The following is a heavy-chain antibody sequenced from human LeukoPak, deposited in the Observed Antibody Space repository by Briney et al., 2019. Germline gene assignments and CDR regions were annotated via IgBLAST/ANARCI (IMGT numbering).Heavy chain of an antibody. D-gene: IGHD3-22*01. CDR1: GFTFSSYW. CDR2: INSDGSST. Sequence: GGSLRLSCAASGFTFSSYWMHWVRQAPRKGLVWVSRINSDGSSTSYADSVKGRFTISRDNAKNTLYLQMNSLRAEDTAVYYCARGENYYDSSGYDYWGQGTLVTVSS. V-gene: IGHV3-74*01. J-gene: IGHJ4*02. CDR3: ARGENYYDSSGYDY.